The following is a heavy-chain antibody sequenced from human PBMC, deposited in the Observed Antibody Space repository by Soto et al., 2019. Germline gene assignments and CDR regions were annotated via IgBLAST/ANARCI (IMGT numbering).Heavy chain of an antibody. CDR3: ARSGYSSGWYHWYFDF. CDR2: INGGNGNT. Sequence: ASVKVSCKACGYIFTNYAIHWVRQAPGQRLEWMGWINGGNGNTKYSQEFQGRVTITRDTSASTGYMDLRSLRFEDTAVYYCARSGYSSGWYHWYFDFWGRGTLVTVSS. D-gene: IGHD6-19*01. CDR1: GYIFTNYA. V-gene: IGHV1-3*01. J-gene: IGHJ2*01.